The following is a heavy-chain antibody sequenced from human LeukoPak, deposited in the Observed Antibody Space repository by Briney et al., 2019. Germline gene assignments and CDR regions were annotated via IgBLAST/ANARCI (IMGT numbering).Heavy chain of an antibody. CDR3: ARDLATIRNFDY. D-gene: IGHD5-24*01. J-gene: IGHJ4*02. V-gene: IGHV3-21*01. CDR1: GFTSSSYS. Sequence: GGSLRLSCAASGFTSSSYSMNWVRQAPGKGLEWVSSISSSSSYIYYADSVKGRFTISRDNAKNSLYLQMNSLRAEDTAVYYCARDLATIRNFDYWGQGTLVTVSS. CDR2: ISSSSSYI.